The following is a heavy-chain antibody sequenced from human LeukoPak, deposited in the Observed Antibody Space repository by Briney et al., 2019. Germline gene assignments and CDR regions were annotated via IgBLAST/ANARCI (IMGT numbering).Heavy chain of an antibody. CDR2: ISGSTIST. V-gene: IGHV3-23*01. J-gene: IGHJ4*02. D-gene: IGHD5/OR15-5a*01. Sequence: PGGSLRLSCAASGFTSINYAMSWVRQAPGKGLEWVPAISGSTISTYYADSVKGRFTISRDNSKNTLYLQMYSLRAEDTALYYCARIKDASVGYYFDYWGQGILVTVSS. CDR3: ARIKDASVGYYFDY. CDR1: GFTSINYA.